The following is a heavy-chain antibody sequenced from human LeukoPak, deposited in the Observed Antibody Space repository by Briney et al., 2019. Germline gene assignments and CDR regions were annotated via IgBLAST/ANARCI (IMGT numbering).Heavy chain of an antibody. J-gene: IGHJ4*02. D-gene: IGHD2-15*01. CDR1: GYTFTSYG. CDR3: ARVQCSGGSCYGAYYFDY. CDR2: NSAYNSNT. V-gene: IGHV1-18*01. Sequence: ASVKVSCKASGYTFTSYGISWVRRAPGQGLEWMGWNSAYNSNTNYAQKLQGRVTMTTDTSTSTAYMELRSLRSDDTAVYYCARVQCSGGSCYGAYYFDYWGQGTLVTVSS.